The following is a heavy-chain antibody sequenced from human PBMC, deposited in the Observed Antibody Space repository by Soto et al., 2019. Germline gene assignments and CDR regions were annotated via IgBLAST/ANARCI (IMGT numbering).Heavy chain of an antibody. J-gene: IGHJ6*02. Sequence: ETLSLTCTVSGGSISSYYWSWIRQPPGKGLEWIGYIYYSGSTNYNPSLKSRVTISVDTSKNQFSLKLSSVTAADTAVYYCARLTSGLYYDFWSGYGYYGMDVWGQGTTVTVSS. CDR1: GGSISSYY. CDR2: IYYSGST. D-gene: IGHD3-3*01. V-gene: IGHV4-59*01. CDR3: ARLTSGLYYDFWSGYGYYGMDV.